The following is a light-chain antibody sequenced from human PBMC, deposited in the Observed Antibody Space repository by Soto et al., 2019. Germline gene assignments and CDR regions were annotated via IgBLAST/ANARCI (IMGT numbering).Light chain of an antibody. CDR3: CSYVRSYTVI. V-gene: IGLV2-23*02. Sequence: QSALTQPASVSGSPGQSITISCTGTSSDVGSYNLVSWYQQHPGRAPKLMIYEVTKRPSGVSNRFSGSKSGNTASLTISGLQAEDEADYYCCSYVRSYTVIFGGGTKLTVL. CDR2: EVT. J-gene: IGLJ2*01. CDR1: SSDVGSYNL.